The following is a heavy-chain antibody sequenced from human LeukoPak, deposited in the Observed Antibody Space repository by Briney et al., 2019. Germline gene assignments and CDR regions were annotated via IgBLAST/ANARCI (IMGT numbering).Heavy chain of an antibody. CDR2: ISYDGSNK. CDR1: GFTFSSYG. Sequence: GRSQRLSCAASGFTFSSYGMHWVRQAPGKGLEWVAVISYDGSNKYYADSVKGRFTISRDNSKNTLYLQMNSLRAEDTAVYYCAKDLENNYYYYGMDVWGQGTTVTVSS. J-gene: IGHJ6*02. CDR3: AKDLENNYYYYGMDV. V-gene: IGHV3-30*18.